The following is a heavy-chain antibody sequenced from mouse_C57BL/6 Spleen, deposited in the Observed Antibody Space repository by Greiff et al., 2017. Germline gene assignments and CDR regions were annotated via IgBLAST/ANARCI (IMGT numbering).Heavy chain of an antibody. CDR1: GYTFTDYY. D-gene: IGHD2-3*01. V-gene: IGHV1-19*01. CDR2: INPYNGGT. Sequence: VQLQQSGPVLVKPGASVKMSCKASGYTFTDYYMNWVKQSHGKSLEWIGVINPYNGGTSYNQKFKGKATLTVDKSSSTAYMELNSLTSEDSAVYYCARGGYYEAWFAYWGQGTLVTVSA. CDR3: ARGGYYEAWFAY. J-gene: IGHJ3*01.